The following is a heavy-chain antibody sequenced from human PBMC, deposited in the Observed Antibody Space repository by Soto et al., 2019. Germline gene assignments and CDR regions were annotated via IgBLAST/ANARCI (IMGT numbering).Heavy chain of an antibody. CDR2: IYPGDSDT. Sequence: ESLTISCKGSGYSFTSDWIGLVRQMPGKGLEWIGIIYPGDSDTRYSPSFQGQVTIAADKSINTAYLQWRSLKASGTAMYFCARFYSSGLYYFDFWGQGTLVTVSS. V-gene: IGHV5-51*01. CDR1: GYSFTSDW. CDR3: ARFYSSGLYYFDF. D-gene: IGHD6-19*01. J-gene: IGHJ4*02.